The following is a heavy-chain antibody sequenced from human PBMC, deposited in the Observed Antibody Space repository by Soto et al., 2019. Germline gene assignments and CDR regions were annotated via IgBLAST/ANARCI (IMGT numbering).Heavy chain of an antibody. D-gene: IGHD2-15*01. V-gene: IGHV1-69*13. Sequence: ASVKVSCKASGGTFSSYAISWVRQAPGQGLEWMGGIIPIFGTANYAQKFQGRVTITADESTSTAYMELSSLRSEDTAVYYCARDVVATSFPYEYYYYYYGMDVWGQGTTVTVSS. CDR1: GGTFSSYA. J-gene: IGHJ6*02. CDR3: ARDVVATSFPYEYYYYYYGMDV. CDR2: IIPIFGTA.